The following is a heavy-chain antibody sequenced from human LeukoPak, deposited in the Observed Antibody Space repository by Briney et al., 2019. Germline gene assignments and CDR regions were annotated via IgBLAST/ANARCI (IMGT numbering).Heavy chain of an antibody. CDR1: GFTVSSNY. V-gene: IGHV3-66*02. J-gene: IGHJ4*02. CDR2: IYSGGST. CDR3: ARDSGSYWSFDY. D-gene: IGHD1-26*01. Sequence: GGSLRLSXAASGFTVSSNYMSWVCQPPGKGLEWVAVIYSGGSTYYADSVKGRSTISRDNSKNTLYLQMNSLRAEDTAVYYCARDSGSYWSFDYWGQGTLVTVSS.